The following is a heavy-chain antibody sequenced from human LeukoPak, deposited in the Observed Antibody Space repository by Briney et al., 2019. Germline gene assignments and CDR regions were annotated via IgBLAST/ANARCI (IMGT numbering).Heavy chain of an antibody. Sequence: GGSLRLSCAPSGFTLSNYAMHWVRKAPRKGLEWVAVISYDGSNKYYADSVKGRFTISRDNSKNTLDLQMNSLRAEDTAVYYCARANDYGSGIYYFDYWGQGTLVTVSS. J-gene: IGHJ4*02. V-gene: IGHV3-30-3*01. CDR3: ARANDYGSGIYYFDY. CDR1: GFTLSNYA. D-gene: IGHD3-10*01. CDR2: ISYDGSNK.